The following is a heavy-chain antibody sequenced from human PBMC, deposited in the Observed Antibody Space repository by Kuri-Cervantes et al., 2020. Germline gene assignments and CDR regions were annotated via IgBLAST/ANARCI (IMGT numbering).Heavy chain of an antibody. CDR2: IWYGGSNK. Sequence: GGSLRLSCAASGFTFSNYGMHWVRQAPGKGLEWVAVIWYGGSNKNYADSVKGRFTISRDNSKNSLYLQMNSLRAEDTAVYYCARVDSSSWYYYYYGMDVWGQGTTVTVSS. J-gene: IGHJ6*02. D-gene: IGHD6-13*01. V-gene: IGHV3-33*01. CDR1: GFTFSNYG. CDR3: ARVDSSSWYYYYYGMDV.